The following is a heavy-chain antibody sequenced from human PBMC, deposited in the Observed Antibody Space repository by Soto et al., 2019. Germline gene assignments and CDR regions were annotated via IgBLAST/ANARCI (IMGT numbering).Heavy chain of an antibody. Sequence: ASVKVSCKVSGYTLTELSMHWVRQARGKGREWMGGFDPEDGETIYAQKFQGRVTMTEDTSTDTAYMELSSLRSEDTAVYYCATLTLNYYDSSGYYGQTKYYFEYWGQVTLVSVSS. J-gene: IGHJ4*02. CDR1: GYTLTELS. V-gene: IGHV1-24*01. CDR2: FDPEDGET. D-gene: IGHD3-22*01. CDR3: ATLTLNYYDSSGYYGQTKYYFEY.